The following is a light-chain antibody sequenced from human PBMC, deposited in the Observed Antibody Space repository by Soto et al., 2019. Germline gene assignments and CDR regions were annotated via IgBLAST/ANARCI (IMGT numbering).Light chain of an antibody. CDR3: SSYTTSSTVV. J-gene: IGLJ2*01. CDR2: EVS. Sequence: QSALTQPASVSGSPGQSITISCTGTSSDVGAYNYVSWYQQHPGKAPKLMIYEVSNRPSGVSNRFSGSKSGNTASLTISGLQAEDEADYYCSSYTTSSTVVFGGGTNSPS. CDR1: SSDVGAYNY. V-gene: IGLV2-14*01.